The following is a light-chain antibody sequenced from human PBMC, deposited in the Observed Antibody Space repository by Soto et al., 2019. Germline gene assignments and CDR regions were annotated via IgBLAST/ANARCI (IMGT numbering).Light chain of an antibody. CDR3: QHWTDYSWT. CDR1: QSLTMW. Sequence: DINMTQSPSTLSASVGDRVTITCRASQSLTMWLAGYQQKQGKAPNLLIYKTSSLESGVPSRFSGSGSGTEFNLTISSLQPDDFATYYCQHWTDYSWTFGQGTKVEVK. CDR2: KTS. J-gene: IGKJ1*01. V-gene: IGKV1-5*03.